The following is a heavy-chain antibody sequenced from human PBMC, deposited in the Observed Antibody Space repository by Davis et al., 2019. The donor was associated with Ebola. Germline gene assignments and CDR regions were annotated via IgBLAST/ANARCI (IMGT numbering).Heavy chain of an antibody. CDR3: AKEGYSYGMNYYYYGMDV. V-gene: IGHV3-23*01. J-gene: IGHJ6*02. CDR1: GFTFSSYA. CDR2: TSGSGGST. Sequence: PGGSLRLSCAASGFTFSSYAMSWVRQAPGKGLEWVSATSGSGGSTYYADSVKGRFTISRDNSKNTLYLQMNSLRAEETAVYYCAKEGYSYGMNYYYYGMDVWGQGTTVTVSS. D-gene: IGHD5-18*01.